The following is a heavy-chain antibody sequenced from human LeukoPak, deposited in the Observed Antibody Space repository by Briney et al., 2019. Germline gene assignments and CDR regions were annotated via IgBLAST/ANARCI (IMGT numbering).Heavy chain of an antibody. CDR1: NGSFSNHF. V-gene: IGHV4-59*08. Sequence: SETLSLTCTVSNGSFSNHFWSWIRQPPGKGLEWIGYISYSGSAHYDPSLKSRVTISVDTSKNQFSLKLSSVTAADTAVYYCASGVAVDPDTFDIWGPGTLVTVSS. J-gene: IGHJ3*02. D-gene: IGHD6-19*01. CDR3: ASGVAVDPDTFDI. CDR2: ISYSGSA.